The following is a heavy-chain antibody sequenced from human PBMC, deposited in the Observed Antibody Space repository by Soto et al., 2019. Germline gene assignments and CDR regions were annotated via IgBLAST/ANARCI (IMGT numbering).Heavy chain of an antibody. CDR3: ARRRLQGIALYGKDV. CDR2: IIPIFGTA. D-gene: IGHD6-13*01. J-gene: IGHJ6*02. V-gene: IGHV1-69*13. CDR1: GGTFSSYA. Sequence: ASVKVSCKASGGTFSSYAISWVRQAPGQGLEWMGGIIPIFGTANYAQKFQGRVTITADESTSTAYMELSSLRSEDTAVYYCARRRLQGIALYGKDVWRQGTTVTVSS.